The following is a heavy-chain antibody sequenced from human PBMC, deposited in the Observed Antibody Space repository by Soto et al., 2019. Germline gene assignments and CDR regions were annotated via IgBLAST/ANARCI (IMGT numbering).Heavy chain of an antibody. V-gene: IGHV3-11*01. Sequence: ASSGETVWISDIAGSLQAQGKGLEWVSYISSSGSTIYYADSVKGRFTISRDNAKNSLYLQMNSLRAEDTAVYYCARALASAGIVDYWGQGTLVTVSS. J-gene: IGHJ4*02. CDR3: ARALASAGIVDY. CDR1: GETVWISD. CDR2: ISSSGSTI. D-gene: IGHD6-13*01.